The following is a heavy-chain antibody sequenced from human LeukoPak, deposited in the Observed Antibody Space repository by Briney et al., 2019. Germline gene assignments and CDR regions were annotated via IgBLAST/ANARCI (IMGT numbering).Heavy chain of an antibody. CDR3: ARVGPFFDY. Sequence: PSETLSLTCTVSGGFISSSSYYWGWIRQPPGKGLEWIGSIYHSGSTYYNPSLKGRVTISVDTSKNQFSLKLSSVTAADTAVYYCARVGPFFDYWGQGTLVTVSS. J-gene: IGHJ4*02. CDR2: IYHSGST. V-gene: IGHV4-39*01. CDR1: GGFISSSSYY.